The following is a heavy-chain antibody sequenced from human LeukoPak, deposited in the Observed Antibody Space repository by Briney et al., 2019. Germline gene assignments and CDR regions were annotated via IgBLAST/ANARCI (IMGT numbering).Heavy chain of an antibody. J-gene: IGHJ4*02. Sequence: GGSLRLSCAASGFTFSSYAMSWVRQAPGKGLEWVSAISGSGGSTYYADSVKGRFAISRDNSKNTLYLQMNSLRAEDTAVYYCATVWAYSSSSWGQGTLVTVSS. D-gene: IGHD6-13*01. CDR3: ATVWAYSSSS. CDR1: GFTFSSYA. V-gene: IGHV3-23*01. CDR2: ISGSGGST.